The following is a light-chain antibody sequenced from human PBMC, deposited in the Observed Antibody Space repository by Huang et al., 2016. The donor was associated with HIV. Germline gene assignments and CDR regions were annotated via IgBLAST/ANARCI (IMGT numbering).Light chain of an antibody. CDR2: AAS. Sequence: DIQMTQYPSSLSASVGDRVTITCRASQDIKNYLAWYQQKAGQVPKLLIYAASSLQSGVPSRVSGSGSGTDFSLSITSLQPEDVAIYYCQKYDSVPRTFGQGTKVDIK. CDR1: QDIKNY. J-gene: IGKJ1*01. V-gene: IGKV1-27*01. CDR3: QKYDSVPRT.